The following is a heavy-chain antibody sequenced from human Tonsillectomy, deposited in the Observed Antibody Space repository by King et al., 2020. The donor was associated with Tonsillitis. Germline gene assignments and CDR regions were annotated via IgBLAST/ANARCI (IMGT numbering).Heavy chain of an antibody. CDR3: ATRSIPYYCYAMDV. J-gene: IGHJ6*02. Sequence: VQLVESGGGLIQPGGSLRLSCAASGFTVSSNYMSWVRQAPGKGLEWVSFIYSGGATYYADSVRGRFTISRDNSKNTLYLQVDSLRAEDTAVYYCATRSIPYYCYAMDVWGQGTTVTVSS. V-gene: IGHV3-53*01. CDR2: IYSGGAT. CDR1: GFTVSSNY.